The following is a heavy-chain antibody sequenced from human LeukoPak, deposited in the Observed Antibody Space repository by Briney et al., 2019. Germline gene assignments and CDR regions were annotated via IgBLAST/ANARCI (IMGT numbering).Heavy chain of an antibody. CDR2: IYHSGST. D-gene: IGHD6-19*01. CDR3: ASLGGWPFDY. Sequence: SQTLSLICTVSGGSISSGGYYWSWIRQHPGKGLEWIGEIYHSGSTNYNPSLKSRVTISVDKSKNQFSLKLSSVTAADTAVYYCASLGGWPFDYWGQGTLVTVSS. V-gene: IGHV4-31*03. J-gene: IGHJ4*02. CDR1: GGSISSGGYY.